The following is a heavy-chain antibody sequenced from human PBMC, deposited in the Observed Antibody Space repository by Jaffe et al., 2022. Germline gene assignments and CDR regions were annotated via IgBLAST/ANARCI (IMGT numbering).Heavy chain of an antibody. CDR1: GFTFSSYE. D-gene: IGHD2-15*01. CDR2: ISSSGSTI. CDR3: ARDRRTSYCSGGSCYSSYYFDY. Sequence: EVQLVESGGGLVQPGGSLRLSCAASGFTFSSYEMNWVRQAPGKGLEWVSYISSSGSTIYYADSVKGRFTISRDNAKNSLYLQMNSLRAEDTAVYYCARDRRTSYCSGGSCYSSYYFDYWGQGTLVTVSS. V-gene: IGHV3-48*03. J-gene: IGHJ4*02.